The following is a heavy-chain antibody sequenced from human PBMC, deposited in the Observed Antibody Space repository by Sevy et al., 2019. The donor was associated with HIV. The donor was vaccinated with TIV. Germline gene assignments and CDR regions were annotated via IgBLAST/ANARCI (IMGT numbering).Heavy chain of an antibody. J-gene: IGHJ4*02. D-gene: IGHD3-3*01. CDR3: ARRYDFWSGYYGFDY. CDR2: INPNSGGT. Sequence: ASVKVSCKTSGYTFTDYYMHWVRQAPGQGLEWTGRINPNSGGTNDPLKFEGRVTMTRDTSISTAYMELNRLTSDDMAVYYCARRYDFWSGYYGFDYWSQGTLVTVSS. CDR1: GYTFTDYY. V-gene: IGHV1-2*06.